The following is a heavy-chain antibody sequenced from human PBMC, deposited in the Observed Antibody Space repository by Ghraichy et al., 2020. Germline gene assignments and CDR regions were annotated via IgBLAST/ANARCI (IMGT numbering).Heavy chain of an antibody. Sequence: SETLSLTCTVSGGSISSSSYYWGWIRQPPGKGLEWIGSIYYSGSTYYNPSLKSRVTISVDTSKNQFSLKLSSVTAADTAVYYCARDTDYYDSSGYYYYYYGMDVWDQGTTVTVSS. CDR1: GGSISSSSYY. D-gene: IGHD3-22*01. CDR3: ARDTDYYDSSGYYYYYYGMDV. CDR2: IYYSGST. V-gene: IGHV4-39*07. J-gene: IGHJ6*02.